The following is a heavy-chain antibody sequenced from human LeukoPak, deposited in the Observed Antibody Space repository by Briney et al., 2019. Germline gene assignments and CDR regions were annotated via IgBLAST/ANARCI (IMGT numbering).Heavy chain of an antibody. CDR3: AQGPTATAFDY. CDR1: GFTFSPFA. J-gene: IGHJ4*02. V-gene: IGHV3-23*01. Sequence: GGSLRLSCAASGFTFSPFAMSWVRQAPGKGLEWVSAISGSGGSTNYADSVKGRFTISRDNSKNTLYLQMNSLRAEDTAVYYCAQGPTATAFDYWGQGTLVTVSS. D-gene: IGHD4-11*01. CDR2: ISGSGGST.